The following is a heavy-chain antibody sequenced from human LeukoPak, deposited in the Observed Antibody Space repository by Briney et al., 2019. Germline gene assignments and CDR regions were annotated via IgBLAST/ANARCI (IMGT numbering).Heavy chain of an antibody. V-gene: IGHV3-30-3*01. J-gene: IGHJ6*03. Sequence: GGSLRLSCAASGFTFSSYAMHWVRQAPGKGLEWVAVISYDGSNKYYADSVKGRFTISRDNSKNTLYLQMNSLRAEDTAVYYCARVPHHYDSSGYNEGSYYYYMDVWGKGTTVTVSS. D-gene: IGHD3-22*01. CDR3: ARVPHHYDSSGYNEGSYYYYMDV. CDR2: ISYDGSNK. CDR1: GFTFSSYA.